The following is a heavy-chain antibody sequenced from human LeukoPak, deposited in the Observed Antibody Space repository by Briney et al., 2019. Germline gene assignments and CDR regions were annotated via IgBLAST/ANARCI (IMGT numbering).Heavy chain of an antibody. CDR1: GFTFSSYG. CDR3: ARDPRCSSTSCYISYAFDI. J-gene: IGHJ3*02. D-gene: IGHD2-2*02. V-gene: IGHV3-33*01. CDR2: IWYDGNNK. Sequence: GGSLRLSCAASGFTFSSYGMHWVRQAPGKGLEWVAVIWYDGNNKYYADSVKGRFTISRDNSKNTLYLQMNSLRAEDTAVYYYARDPRCSSTSCYISYAFDIWGQGTMVTVSS.